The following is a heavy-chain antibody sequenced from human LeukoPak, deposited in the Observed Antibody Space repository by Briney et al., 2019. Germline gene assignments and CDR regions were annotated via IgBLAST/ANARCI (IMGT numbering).Heavy chain of an antibody. V-gene: IGHV1-8*01. D-gene: IGHD4-17*01. J-gene: IGHJ6*03. CDR3: ARTPQTHDYGDYGPPQPGNCYYYYMDV. CDR2: MNPNSGNT. CDR1: GYTFTSYD. Sequence: VASVKVSCKASGYTFTSYDINWVRQATGQGREWMGWMNPNSGNTGYAQKFQGRVTMTRNTSISTAYMELSSLRSEDTAVYYCARTPQTHDYGDYGPPQPGNCYYYYMDVWGNGTTVTISS.